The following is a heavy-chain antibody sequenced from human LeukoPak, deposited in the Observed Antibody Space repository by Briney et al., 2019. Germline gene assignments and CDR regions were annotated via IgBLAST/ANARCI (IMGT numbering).Heavy chain of an antibody. CDR2: IYSSGNT. CDR1: GFTVSSNY. CDR3: ARVKDWYFDL. Sequence: GGSLRLSCAASGFTVSSNYMSWVRQAPGKGPEWVSVIYSSGNTYYADSVKGRFTVSRDNSKNTVYLQINSLRAEDTAVYYCARVKDWYFDLWGPGTVVTVSS. V-gene: IGHV3-53*01. J-gene: IGHJ2*01.